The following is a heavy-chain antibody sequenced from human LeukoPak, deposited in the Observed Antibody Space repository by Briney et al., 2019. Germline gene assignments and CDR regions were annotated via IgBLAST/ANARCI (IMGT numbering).Heavy chain of an antibody. CDR3: ARDHAYRADY. J-gene: IGHJ4*02. V-gene: IGHV3-7*01. CDR2: INQDESKK. Sequence: GGSLRLSCAASGFTFSNDWMCWVRQAPGKGLEWVANINQDESKKYYADSVKGRFTISRDNAKDSLYLQMSSLTAEDTAIYYCARDHAYRADYWGQGTLVTVSS. CDR1: GFTFSNDW. D-gene: IGHD2-2*01.